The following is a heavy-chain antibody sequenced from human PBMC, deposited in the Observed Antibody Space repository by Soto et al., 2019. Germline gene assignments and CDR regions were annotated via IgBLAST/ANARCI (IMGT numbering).Heavy chain of an antibody. V-gene: IGHV3-23*01. CDR1: GFTFSSYA. J-gene: IGHJ4*02. CDR2: ISGSGGST. Sequence: GGSLRLSCAASGFTFSSYAMSWVRQAPGKGLEWVSAISGSGGSTYYADSVKGRLTISRDNSKNTLYLQMNSLRAEDTAVYYCAKTRKKNCSSTSCYSFDYWGQGTLVTVSS. CDR3: AKTRKKNCSSTSCYSFDY. D-gene: IGHD2-2*02.